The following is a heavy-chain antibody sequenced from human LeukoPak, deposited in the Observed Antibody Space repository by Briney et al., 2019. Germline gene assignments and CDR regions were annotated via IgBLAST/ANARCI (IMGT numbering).Heavy chain of an antibody. Sequence: GGSLRLSCTASGFXFNIHWIAWVRQAPGKGLEWVANIKQDGSDEYYVDSVKGRVTIVRDNAKNSLYLQMNSLRAEDTAVYYCAGQLDNWFDPWGQGTLVTVSS. V-gene: IGHV3-7*02. J-gene: IGHJ5*02. D-gene: IGHD6-13*01. CDR3: AGQLDNWFDP. CDR2: IKQDGSDE. CDR1: GFXFNIHW.